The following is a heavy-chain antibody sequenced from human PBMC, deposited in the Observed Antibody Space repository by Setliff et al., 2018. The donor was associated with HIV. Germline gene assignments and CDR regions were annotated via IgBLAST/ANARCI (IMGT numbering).Heavy chain of an antibody. J-gene: IGHJ4*02. CDR2: ISSSSSYI. D-gene: IGHD3-10*01. V-gene: IGHV3-21*01. CDR1: GFTFSSYS. Sequence: GGSLRLSCAASGFTFSSYSMNWVRQAPGKGLEWVSSISSSSSYIYYADSMRGRFTFSRDNAKNSLYLQMNSLRAEDTAVYYCARGRGFGELLSPFTFDYWGQGTLVTVSS. CDR3: ARGRGFGELLSPFTFDY.